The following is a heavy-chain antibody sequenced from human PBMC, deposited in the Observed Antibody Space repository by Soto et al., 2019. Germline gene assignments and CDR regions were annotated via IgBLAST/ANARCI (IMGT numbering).Heavy chain of an antibody. D-gene: IGHD2-15*01. CDR3: ARVHSAAAYADY. CDR2: ISGSSGST. CDR1: VFTFSSYA. V-gene: IGHV3-23*01. Sequence: GSLRLSCTASVFTFSSYAMSWVREAAGKGLKWVSAISGSSGSTYYADSVKGRFTITRDNAKNSLYLQMNSLRAEDTAVYYCARVHSAAAYADYWGQGTLVTVSS. J-gene: IGHJ4*02.